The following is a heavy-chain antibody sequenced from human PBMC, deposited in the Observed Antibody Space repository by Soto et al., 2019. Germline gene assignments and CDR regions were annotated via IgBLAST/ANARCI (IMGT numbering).Heavy chain of an antibody. J-gene: IGHJ6*02. V-gene: IGHV3-66*01. D-gene: IGHD6-13*01. CDR3: ARELGNSYSGDWYAYYGLDV. Sequence: VGSLRLSCVASGFVVSNNYMSWVRQAPGKGLEWVSLIHTGGSTYYADSVKERFTISRDNSKNTLYLQMNSLTGEDTADYYCARELGNSYSGDWYAYYGLDVWGQGTTVNVSS. CDR2: IHTGGST. CDR1: GFVVSNNY.